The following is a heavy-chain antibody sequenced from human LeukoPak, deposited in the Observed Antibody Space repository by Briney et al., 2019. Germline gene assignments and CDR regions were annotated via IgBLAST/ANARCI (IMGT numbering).Heavy chain of an antibody. Sequence: PSETLSLTCAVYGGSFSGYYWSWIRQPPGKGLEWIGEINHNGSTNYNPSLKSRVTISVDTSKNQFSLKLSSVTAADTAVYYCARGQTFRFGYSYGYWGQGTLVTVSS. CDR1: GGSFSGYY. D-gene: IGHD5-18*01. J-gene: IGHJ4*02. V-gene: IGHV4-34*01. CDR2: INHNGST. CDR3: ARGQTFRFGYSYGY.